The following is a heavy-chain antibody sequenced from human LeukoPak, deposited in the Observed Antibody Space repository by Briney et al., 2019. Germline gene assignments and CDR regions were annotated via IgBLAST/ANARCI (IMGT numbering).Heavy chain of an antibody. D-gene: IGHD3-10*01. J-gene: IGHJ4*02. V-gene: IGHV3-7*01. CDR3: VTDQTGRHPYFFDY. CDR1: GFNFSTYW. Sequence: GGSLRLSCAASGFNFSTYWMTWVRPVPGKGLEWVANIKEDGSEIYYVDAVKGRFSISRDNAKTSLYLQMNSLSVADTAVYYCVTDQTGRHPYFFDYWGQGTLVTVSS. CDR2: IKEDGSEI.